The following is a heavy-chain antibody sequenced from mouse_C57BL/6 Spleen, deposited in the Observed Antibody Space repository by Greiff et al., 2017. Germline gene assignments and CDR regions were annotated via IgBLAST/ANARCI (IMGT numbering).Heavy chain of an antibody. CDR1: GYAFSSYW. Sequence: QVQLQQSGAELVKPGASVKISCKASGYAFSSYWMNWVKQRPGKGLEWIGQIYPGDGDTNYNGQFKGKATLTADKSSSTAYMQLSRLTAEDSAVYFCARGAVTTQGFAYWGQGTLVTVSA. CDR3: ARGAVTTQGFAY. D-gene: IGHD2-1*01. J-gene: IGHJ3*01. CDR2: IYPGDGDT. V-gene: IGHV1-80*01.